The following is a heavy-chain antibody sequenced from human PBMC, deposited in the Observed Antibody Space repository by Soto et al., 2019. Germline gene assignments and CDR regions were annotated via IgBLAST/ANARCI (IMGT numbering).Heavy chain of an antibody. Sequence: QVQLVESGGGLVKPGGSLRLSCAVSGFTFSDYYMTWIRQAPGQGREWVSYISSSTSHTNYADSVKGRFTISRDNAKNSLFLQMHSLRAEDTAVYYCARGRGAAADYFDFWGQGTLVTVSS. CDR3: ARGRGAAADYFDF. J-gene: IGHJ4*02. CDR2: ISSSTSHT. D-gene: IGHD6-13*01. V-gene: IGHV3-11*05. CDR1: GFTFSDYY.